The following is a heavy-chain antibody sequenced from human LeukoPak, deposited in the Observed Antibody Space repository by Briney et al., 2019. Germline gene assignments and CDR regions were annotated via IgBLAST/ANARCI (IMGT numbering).Heavy chain of an antibody. CDR1: GGTFSSYT. V-gene: IGHV1-69*13. Sequence: SVKVSCKASGGTFSSYTISWVRQAPGQGLEWMGGIIPIFGTANYAQKFQGRVTITADESTSTAYMELSSLRSEDTAVYYCARGRYSSSINSMDVWGQGTTVTVSS. CDR3: ARGRYSSSINSMDV. J-gene: IGHJ6*02. CDR2: IIPIFGTA. D-gene: IGHD6-6*01.